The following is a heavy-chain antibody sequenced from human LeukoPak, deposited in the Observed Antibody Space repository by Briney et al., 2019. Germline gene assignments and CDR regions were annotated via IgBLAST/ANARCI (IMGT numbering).Heavy chain of an antibody. CDR3: VRGRGTAVTTGNWFDP. CDR2: IHYSGST. CDR1: GGSISSGNYY. V-gene: IGHV4-30-4*01. Sequence: SGTLSLTCTVSGGSISSGNYYWNWIRQPPGKGLECIGYIHYSGSTYYNPSLKSRVTISVDTSKNQFSLKLSSVTAADTAVYYCVRGRGTAVTTGNWFDPWGQGTLVTVSS. J-gene: IGHJ5*02. D-gene: IGHD4-17*01.